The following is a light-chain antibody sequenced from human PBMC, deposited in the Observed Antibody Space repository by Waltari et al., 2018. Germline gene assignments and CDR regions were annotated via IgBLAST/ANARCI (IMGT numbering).Light chain of an antibody. CDR2: GTS. Sequence: QSVLPQPPSVSGAPGQRVTISGTGRGSNIGAGYDVHWYQQLPGKAPKLLIYGTSTRPLGVPDRYFGSQSGTSASLAITGLQAEDEADYYCQSYDTSLSVVFGGGTKLTVL. V-gene: IGLV1-40*01. J-gene: IGLJ2*01. CDR1: GSNIGAGYD. CDR3: QSYDTSLSVV.